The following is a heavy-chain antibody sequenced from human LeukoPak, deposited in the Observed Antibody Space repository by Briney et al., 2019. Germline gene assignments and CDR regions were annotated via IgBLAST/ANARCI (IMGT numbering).Heavy chain of an antibody. Sequence: GGSLRLSCAASGFTFSSHAVTWVRQAPGKGLEWVSLVSGSGDSTYYAGSVQGRFTISRDNSRNTVYLQMNSLRAEDTAVYYCARAYYYDSGNYYNPTSSFDYWGQGTLVTVSS. J-gene: IGHJ4*02. CDR1: GFTFSSHA. CDR3: ARAYYYDSGNYYNPTSSFDY. V-gene: IGHV3-23*01. CDR2: VSGSGDST. D-gene: IGHD3-10*01.